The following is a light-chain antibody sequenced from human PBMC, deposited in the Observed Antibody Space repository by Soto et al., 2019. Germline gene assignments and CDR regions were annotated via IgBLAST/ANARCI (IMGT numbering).Light chain of an antibody. J-gene: IGKJ2*01. CDR1: QSISSY. Sequence: DIQMTQSPSSLSASVGDRVTITCRASQSISSYLNWYQQKPGKAPKLLIYAASSLQSGVPSRFSGSGLGTNFPPPTASFKLEDLATSSFNRSTGTPLPLGEGTKLEIK. CDR3: NRSTGTPLP. V-gene: IGKV1-39*01. CDR2: AAS.